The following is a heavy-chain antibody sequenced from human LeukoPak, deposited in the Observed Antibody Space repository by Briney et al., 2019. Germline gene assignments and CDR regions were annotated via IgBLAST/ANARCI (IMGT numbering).Heavy chain of an antibody. J-gene: IGHJ5*02. CDR1: GFTFSSYE. V-gene: IGHV3-48*03. CDR2: ISSSGSTT. Sequence: GGSLRLSCAASGFTFSSYEMDWVRQAPGKGLEWVSYISSSGSTTYYADSVKGRFTISRDNAKNSLYLQMNSLRAEDTAVYYCARGRASSGWYLGNWFDPWGQGTLVTVSS. CDR3: ARGRASSGWYLGNWFDP. D-gene: IGHD6-19*01.